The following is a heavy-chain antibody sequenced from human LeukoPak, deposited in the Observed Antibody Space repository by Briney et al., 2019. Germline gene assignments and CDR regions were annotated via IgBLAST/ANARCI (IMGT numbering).Heavy chain of an antibody. V-gene: IGHV4-34*01. CDR2: INHSGST. CDR1: GGSFSGYY. J-gene: IGHJ6*03. D-gene: IGHD6-13*01. CDR3: ARVQGANIAAAVKGFSAYYYMDV. Sequence: SETLSPTCAVYGGSFSGYYWSWIRQPPGKGLEWIGEINHSGSTNYNPSLKSRVTISVDTSKNQFSLKLSSVTAADTAVYYCARVQGANIAAAVKGFSAYYYMDVWGKGTTVTVSS.